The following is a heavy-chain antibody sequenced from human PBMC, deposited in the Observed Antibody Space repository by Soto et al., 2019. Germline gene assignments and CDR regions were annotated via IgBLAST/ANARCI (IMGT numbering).Heavy chain of an antibody. J-gene: IGHJ4*02. CDR3: ARDKGRGPFDY. Sequence: ASVKVSCKASGGTFSSYASSWVRQAPGQRLEWMGRIIPILGIANYAQKFQGRVTITADKSTSTAYMELSSLRSEDTAVYYCARDKGRGPFDYWGQGTLVTVSS. D-gene: IGHD5-12*01. CDR2: IIPILGIA. V-gene: IGHV1-69*04. CDR1: GGTFSSYA.